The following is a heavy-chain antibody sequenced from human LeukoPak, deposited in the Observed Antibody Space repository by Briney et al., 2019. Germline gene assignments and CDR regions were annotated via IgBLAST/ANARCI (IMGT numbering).Heavy chain of an antibody. V-gene: IGHV3-48*03. CDR3: ARRFDS. CDR2: ISSSGSTT. CDR1: GFTVGTYE. Sequence: GGSLRLSCAASGFTVGTYEMNWVRQAPGKGLEWVSYISSSGSTTYYADSVKGRFTISKDNAKNSLSLQMNSLRAEDTALYYCARRFDSWGQGTLVTVSS. J-gene: IGHJ4*02.